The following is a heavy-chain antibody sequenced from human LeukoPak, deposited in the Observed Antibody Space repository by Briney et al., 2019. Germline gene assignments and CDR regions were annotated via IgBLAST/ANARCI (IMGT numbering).Heavy chain of an antibody. CDR1: GFTFSSYW. D-gene: IGHD6-13*01. CDR2: INSDGSST. Sequence: PGGSLRLSCAASGFTFSSYWIHWVRQPPGKGLVWVSRINSDGSSTSYADSVKGRFTISRDNAKNTLYLQMNSLRAEDTAVYYCAREWARSAGTDYWGQGTLVTVSS. J-gene: IGHJ4*02. V-gene: IGHV3-74*01. CDR3: AREWARSAGTDY.